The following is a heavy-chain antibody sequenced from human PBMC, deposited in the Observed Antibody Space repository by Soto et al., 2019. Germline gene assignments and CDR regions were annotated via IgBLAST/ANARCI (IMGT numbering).Heavy chain of an antibody. V-gene: IGHV4-39*01. J-gene: IGHJ4*02. Sequence: SETLSLTCTVSGDSISTSTYYWGWIRQPPGKGLEWIGSIFYSGNTYYNPSLKSRVTISMDTSKNQFSLKLISVTAADTAVYYCARHPYSGYDFDYWGQGTLVTVSS. CDR3: ARHPYSGYDFDY. CDR2: IFYSGNT. CDR1: GDSISTSTYY. D-gene: IGHD5-12*01.